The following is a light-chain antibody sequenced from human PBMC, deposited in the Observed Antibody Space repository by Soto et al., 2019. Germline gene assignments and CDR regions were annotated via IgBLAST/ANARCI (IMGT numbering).Light chain of an antibody. Sequence: QSALTQPASVSGSPGQSITVSCTGTSSDIGGYNYVSWYQQHPGKAPKLMLYDVSNRTSGVSNRFSGSKSGNTASLTISGLQAEDEAGYYCSSYTSSSTYVFGTGTKLTVL. CDR3: SSYTSSSTYV. CDR2: DVS. V-gene: IGLV2-14*01. CDR1: SSDIGGYNY. J-gene: IGLJ1*01.